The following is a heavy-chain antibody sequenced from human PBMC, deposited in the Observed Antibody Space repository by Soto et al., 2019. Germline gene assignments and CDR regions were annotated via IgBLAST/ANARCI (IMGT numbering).Heavy chain of an antibody. CDR1: GFTFSSFG. D-gene: IGHD3-16*01. CDR2: ISYDGSET. Sequence: VGALRLSCVASGFTFSSFGMHWVRQTPGKGLEWVAVISYDGSETHYADSVKGRFTISRDNSQSTVYLQMGSLRTEDTALYYCANDPSRSWVGHLRDWGQGTQVTAPQ. V-gene: IGHV3-30*18. CDR3: ANDPSRSWVGHLRD. J-gene: IGHJ4*02.